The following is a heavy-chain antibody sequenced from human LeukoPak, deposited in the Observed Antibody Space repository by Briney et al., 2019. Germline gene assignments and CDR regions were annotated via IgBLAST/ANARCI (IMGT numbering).Heavy chain of an antibody. Sequence: ASVKVSCKASGYTFTSYYMHWVRQAPGQGLEWMGIINPSGGSTSYAQKFQGRVTMTRDMSTSTVYMELSSLRSEDTAVYYCARAVEMATAFDYWGQGTLVTVSS. J-gene: IGHJ4*02. CDR2: INPSGGST. D-gene: IGHD5-24*01. V-gene: IGHV1-46*01. CDR1: GYTFTSYY. CDR3: ARAVEMATAFDY.